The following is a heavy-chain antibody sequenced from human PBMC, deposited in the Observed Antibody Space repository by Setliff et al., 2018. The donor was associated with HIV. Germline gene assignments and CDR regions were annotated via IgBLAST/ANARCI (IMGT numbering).Heavy chain of an antibody. CDR1: GFTFTNAW. D-gene: IGHD3-10*01. J-gene: IGHJ4*02. CDR3: TTAVAQNWYGSGNENY. Sequence: GGSLRLSCAASGFTFTNAWMSWVRQAPGKGLEWVGRIKSKTDGETEDYAAPVKGRFTISRDDSRSTLYLQRNSLITEDTALYYCTTAVAQNWYGSGNENYWGQGTLVTVSS. CDR2: IKSKTDGETE. V-gene: IGHV3-15*01.